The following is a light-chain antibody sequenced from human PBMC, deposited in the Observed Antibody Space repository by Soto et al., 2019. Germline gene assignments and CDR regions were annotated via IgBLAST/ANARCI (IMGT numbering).Light chain of an antibody. CDR1: QSISSW. V-gene: IGKV1-5*01. CDR2: DAS. J-gene: IGKJ1*01. CDR3: QQYNGYSVT. Sequence: DIQMTQSPSTLSASVGDRVTMTFRASQSISSWLAWYQQKPGKAPKLLIYDASSLESGVPSRFSGSGSGTEFTLSIRSLQPDDFATYYCQQYNGYSVTFGQGTKVDIK.